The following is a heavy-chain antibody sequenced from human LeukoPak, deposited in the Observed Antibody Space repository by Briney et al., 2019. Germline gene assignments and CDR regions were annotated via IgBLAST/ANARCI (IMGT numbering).Heavy chain of an antibody. CDR1: GGSISSGDYY. J-gene: IGHJ4*02. CDR2: IYYSGST. V-gene: IGHV4-30-4*01. D-gene: IGHD3-22*01. CDR3: AGLSLYYYDGSGYYVLDY. Sequence: PSETLSLTCTVSGGSISSGDYYWSWIRQPPGKGLEWIGYIYYSGSTYYNPSLKSRTTISVDTSKNQFSLNLNSVTAADTAVYYCAGLSLYYYDGSGYYVLDYWGQGTLVTVSS.